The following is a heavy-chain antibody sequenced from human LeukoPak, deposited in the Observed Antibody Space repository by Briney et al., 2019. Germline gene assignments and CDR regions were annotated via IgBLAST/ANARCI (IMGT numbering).Heavy chain of an antibody. CDR3: AKSGTIFGVVIIPGKPGSKHLNWFDP. CDR1: GFTFSSYA. D-gene: IGHD3-3*01. J-gene: IGHJ5*02. V-gene: IGHV3-23*01. Sequence: GGSLRLSCAASGFTFSSYAMSWVSLAPGKGLEAVSAISGSGTSTYYAESVKGRFTISRDNSRNTLYLQMNSLRAEDTAVYYCAKSGTIFGVVIIPGKPGSKHLNWFDPWGQGTLVTVSS. CDR2: ISGSGTST.